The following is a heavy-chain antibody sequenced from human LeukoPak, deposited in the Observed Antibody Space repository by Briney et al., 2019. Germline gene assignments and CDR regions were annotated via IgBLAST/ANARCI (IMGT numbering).Heavy chain of an antibody. Sequence: PSETLSLTCTVSGYSISSGYYWGWIRQPPGKVLEWIGSIYHSGSTYYNPSLKSRVTISVDTDKNQFSLKLSSVTAADTAVYYCAREPIVVVGLDYWGKGTLVTVSS. V-gene: IGHV4-38-2*02. CDR2: IYHSGST. J-gene: IGHJ4*02. D-gene: IGHD3-22*01. CDR1: GYSISSGYY. CDR3: AREPIVVVGLDY.